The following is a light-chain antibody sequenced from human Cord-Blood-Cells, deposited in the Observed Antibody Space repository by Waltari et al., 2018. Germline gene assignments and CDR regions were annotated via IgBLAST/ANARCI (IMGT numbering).Light chain of an antibody. CDR3: QQYDNLRT. CDR1: QDISNY. V-gene: IGKV1-33*01. J-gene: IGKJ4*01. Sequence: DLQMTQSPSSLSASVGDRLTITCQASQDISNYLNGYQQKPGKAPKLLIYDASNLETGVPLRLSGSGSGTDFTFTRSSLQPTDIVTYCCQQYDNLRTFGGGTKVAIK. CDR2: DAS.